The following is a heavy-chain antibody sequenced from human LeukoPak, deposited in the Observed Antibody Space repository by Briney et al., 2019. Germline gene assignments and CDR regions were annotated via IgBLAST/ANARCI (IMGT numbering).Heavy chain of an antibody. CDR2: IHHSGSI. D-gene: IGHD3-10*01. V-gene: IGHV4-4*02. CDR1: GVSISSNLW. Sequence: SETLSLTCAVSGVSISSNLWWTWVRQPPGKGLEWIAEIHHSGSINYNPSLKSRVTISEDKAKNQFSLNLNSVTAADTAVYYCARGGDRSFDYWGQGTLVTVSS. CDR3: ARGGDRSFDY. J-gene: IGHJ4*02.